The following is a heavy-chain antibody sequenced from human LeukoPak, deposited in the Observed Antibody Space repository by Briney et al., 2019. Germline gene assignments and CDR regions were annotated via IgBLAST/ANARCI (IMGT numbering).Heavy chain of an antibody. V-gene: IGHV3-9*03. Sequence: GGSLRLSCAASGFTFDDYAMHWVRQAPGKGLVWVSGISWNRGSIGYADSVKGRFTISRDNAKNSLYLQMNSLRAEDMALYYCAKDSRSAVAGSKRGFDYWGQGTLVTVSS. D-gene: IGHD6-19*01. J-gene: IGHJ4*02. CDR2: ISWNRGSI. CDR1: GFTFDDYA. CDR3: AKDSRSAVAGSKRGFDY.